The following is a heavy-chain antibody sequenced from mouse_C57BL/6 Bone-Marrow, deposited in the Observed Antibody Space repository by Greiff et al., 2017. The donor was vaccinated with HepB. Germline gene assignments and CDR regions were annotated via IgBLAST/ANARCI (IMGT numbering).Heavy chain of an antibody. CDR3: ARPDEGSFYWYFDV. CDR2: ISNGGGST. D-gene: IGHD1-1*01. J-gene: IGHJ1*03. CDR1: GFTFSDYY. Sequence: EVQLVESGGGLVQPGGSLKLSCAASGFTFSDYYMYWVRQTPEKRLEWVAYISNGGGSTYYPDTVKGRFTISRDNAKNTLYLQMSRLKSEDTAMYYCARPDEGSFYWYFDVWGTGTTVTVSS. V-gene: IGHV5-12*01.